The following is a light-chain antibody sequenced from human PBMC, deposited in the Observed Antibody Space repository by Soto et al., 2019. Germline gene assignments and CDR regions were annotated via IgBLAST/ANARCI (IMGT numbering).Light chain of an antibody. V-gene: IGKV1-8*01. CDR2: AAS. Sequence: AIRMTQSPSSLSASTGDRVTITCRASQGISSYLAWYQQKPGKAPKLLIYAASTLQSGVPSRFSGSGSGPDFTLSISCLQSEDFATYYCQQYYSYLTFGPGTKVDIK. CDR3: QQYYSYLT. J-gene: IGKJ3*01. CDR1: QGISSY.